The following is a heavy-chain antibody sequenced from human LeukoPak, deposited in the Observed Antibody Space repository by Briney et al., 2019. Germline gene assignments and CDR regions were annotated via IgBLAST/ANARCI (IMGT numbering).Heavy chain of an antibody. CDR3: ASGGRGFGELLLHNWFDP. Sequence: SETLSLTCAVYGGSFSGYYWSWIRQPPGKGLEWIGEINHSGSTNYNPSLKSRVTISVDTSKNQFSLKLSSVTAADTAVYYCASGGRGFGELLLHNWFDPWGQGTLVTVSS. V-gene: IGHV4-34*01. J-gene: IGHJ5*02. CDR2: INHSGST. D-gene: IGHD3-10*01. CDR1: GGSFSGYY.